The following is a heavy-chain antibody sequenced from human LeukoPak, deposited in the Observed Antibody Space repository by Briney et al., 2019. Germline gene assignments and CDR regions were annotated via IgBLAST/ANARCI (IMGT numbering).Heavy chain of an antibody. V-gene: IGHV4-31*03. CDR2: IYYSGST. CDR3: AREAAAGANFDY. D-gene: IGHD6-13*01. Sequence: PSETLSLTCTVSGGSISSGGYYWSWIRQRPGKGLEWIGYIYYSGSTYYNPSLKSRVTISVDTSKNQFSLKLSSVTAADTAVYYCAREAAAGANFDYWGQGTLVTVSS. CDR1: GGSISSGGYY. J-gene: IGHJ4*02.